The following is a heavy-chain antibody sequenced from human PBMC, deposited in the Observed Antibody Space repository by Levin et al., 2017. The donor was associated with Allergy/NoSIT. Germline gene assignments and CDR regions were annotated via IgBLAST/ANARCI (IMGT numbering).Heavy chain of an antibody. D-gene: IGHD2-15*01. Sequence: GGSLRLSCAASGFTFSSFSMNWVRQAPGKGLEWVSSISSSSSYIFYADSVKGRFTISRDNAKNSLYLQMNSLRAEDTAVCYCARDDPPALYCSGGSCYPTFDYWGQGTLVTVSS. J-gene: IGHJ4*02. CDR3: ARDDPPALYCSGGSCYPTFDY. V-gene: IGHV3-21*01. CDR1: GFTFSSFS. CDR2: ISSSSSYI.